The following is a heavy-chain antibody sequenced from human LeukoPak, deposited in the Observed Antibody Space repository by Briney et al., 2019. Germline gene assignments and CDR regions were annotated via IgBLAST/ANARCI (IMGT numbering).Heavy chain of an antibody. CDR3: ARDEGRGGDLGY. Sequence: ASVKVSCKASGYTFTVYYIHWVRQDPGQGLEWMGWIVPNNGDTHYAQKFQGRVTMTRDTSISTAYMELSRLTSDDTAVYFCARDEGRGGDLGYWGQGTLVSVSS. CDR2: IVPNNGDT. CDR1: GYTFTVYY. D-gene: IGHD3-10*01. J-gene: IGHJ4*02. V-gene: IGHV1-2*02.